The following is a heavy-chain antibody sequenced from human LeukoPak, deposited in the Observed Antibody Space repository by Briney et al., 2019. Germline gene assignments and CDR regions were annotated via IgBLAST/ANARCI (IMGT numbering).Heavy chain of an antibody. Sequence: PGGSLRLSCAASGFTFSNFWMSWVRQAPGKGLEWVANINRDGSEKNYVDSVKGRFTISRDNAKNSLYLQMDSLRAEDTAVYYCAKGLADIVATDDAFDIWGQGTMVTVSS. V-gene: IGHV3-7*01. D-gene: IGHD5-12*01. CDR1: GFTFSNFW. CDR3: AKGLADIVATDDAFDI. J-gene: IGHJ3*02. CDR2: INRDGSEK.